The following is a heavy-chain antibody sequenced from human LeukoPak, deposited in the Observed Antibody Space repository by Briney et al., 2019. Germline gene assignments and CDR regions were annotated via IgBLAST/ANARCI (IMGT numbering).Heavy chain of an antibody. V-gene: IGHV3-7*01. CDR2: IKQDGSEK. J-gene: IGHJ4*02. CDR3: ARGTTVSSSLLY. D-gene: IGHD6-6*01. Sequence: HPGGSLRLSCAASGFTFSSYWMNWVRQAPGKGLEWVANIKQDGSEKYYVDSVKGRFTISRDSAKNSLYLQMNSLRAEDTAVYYCARGTTVSSSLLYWGQGTLVTVSS. CDR1: GFTFSSYW.